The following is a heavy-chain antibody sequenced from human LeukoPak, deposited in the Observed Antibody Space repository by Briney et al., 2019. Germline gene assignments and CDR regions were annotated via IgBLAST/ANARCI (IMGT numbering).Heavy chain of an antibody. CDR3: ARVVHDFWSGYSNFDY. CDR2: ISAYNGNT. J-gene: IGHJ4*02. CDR1: GYTFTSYG. Sequence: ASVKVSCKASGYTFTSYGISWVRQAPGQGLEWMGWISAYNGNTNYAQKLQGRVTMTTDTSTSTAYMELRSLRSDDTAVYYCARVVHDFWSGYSNFDYWGQGTLVTVSS. D-gene: IGHD3-3*01. V-gene: IGHV1-18*01.